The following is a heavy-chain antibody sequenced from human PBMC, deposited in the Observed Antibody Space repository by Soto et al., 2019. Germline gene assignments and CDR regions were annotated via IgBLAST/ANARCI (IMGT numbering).Heavy chain of an antibody. Sequence: GWSLRLAWTASGFTFGDYGMTWFCQARGKGLKWVGFIRSKSYGGTTESAASVKGRLTIARDDSKSIAYLQMNRLTSEDTGVYYCATSPGYSNGWGRAPYYYHGMDVWGQGTTVTVSS. J-gene: IGHJ6*02. D-gene: IGHD6-19*01. V-gene: IGHV3-49*03. CDR1: GFTFGDYG. CDR2: IRSKSYGGTT. CDR3: ATSPGYSNGWGRAPYYYHGMDV.